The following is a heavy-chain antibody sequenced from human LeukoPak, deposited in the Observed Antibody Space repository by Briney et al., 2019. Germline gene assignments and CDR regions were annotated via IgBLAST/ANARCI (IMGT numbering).Heavy chain of an antibody. V-gene: IGHV4-38-2*01. CDR1: GFTFSDYY. J-gene: IGHJ4*02. CDR2: MYYSGST. Sequence: GSLRLSCAASGFTFSDYYMSWIRQAPGKGLEWVGSMYYSGSTYYNPSLKSRVTISVDTSKNQFSLKLSSVTAADTAVYYCVGIAAAGEPLDYWGQGTLVTVSS. CDR3: VGIAAAGEPLDY. D-gene: IGHD6-13*01.